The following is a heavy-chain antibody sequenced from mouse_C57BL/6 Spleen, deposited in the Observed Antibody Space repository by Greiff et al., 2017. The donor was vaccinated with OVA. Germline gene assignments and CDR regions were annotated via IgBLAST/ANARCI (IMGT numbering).Heavy chain of an antibody. CDR2: IYPSDSET. CDR1: GYTFTSYW. CDR3: ARSELLDY. V-gene: IGHV1-61*01. J-gene: IGHJ2*01. Sequence: QVQLQQPGAELVRPGSSVKLSCKASGYTFTSYWMDWVKQRPGQGLEWIGNIYPSDSETHYNQKFKDKATLTVDKSSSTAYMQLSSLTSEDSAVXYCARSELLDYWGQGTTLTVSS. D-gene: IGHD2-12*01.